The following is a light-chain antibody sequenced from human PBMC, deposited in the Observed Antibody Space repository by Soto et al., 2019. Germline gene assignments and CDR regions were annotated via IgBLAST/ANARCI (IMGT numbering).Light chain of an antibody. CDR3: QSYHSTLSARYV. V-gene: IGLV1-40*01. Sequence: QSVLTQPPSVSGAPGQRVTISCTGSSSNIGAGYDVHWYQQRPGTAPKLLIFGNSNRPSGVPDRFSGSKSGTSASLAITGLQAEDEGDYYCQSYHSTLSARYVFGTGTKLTVL. CDR2: GNS. J-gene: IGLJ1*01. CDR1: SSNIGAGYD.